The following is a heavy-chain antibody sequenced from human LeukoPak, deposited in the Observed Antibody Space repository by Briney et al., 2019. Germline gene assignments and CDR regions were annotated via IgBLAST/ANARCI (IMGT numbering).Heavy chain of an antibody. CDR2: IYHSGST. D-gene: IGHD7-27*01. CDR1: GGPISSGSYY. J-gene: IGHJ4*02. V-gene: IGHV4-30-2*01. Sequence: PSETLSLTCTVSGGPISSGSYYWSWIRQPPGKGLEWIGYIYHSGSTYYNPSLKSRVTISVDRSKNQFSLKLSSVTAADTAVYYCARVIYRTGDSYFDYWGQGTLVTVSS. CDR3: ARVIYRTGDSYFDY.